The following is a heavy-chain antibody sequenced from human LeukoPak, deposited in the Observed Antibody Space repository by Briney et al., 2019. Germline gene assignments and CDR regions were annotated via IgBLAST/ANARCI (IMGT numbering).Heavy chain of an antibody. CDR2: ISAYNGNT. V-gene: IGHV1-18*04. Sequence: ASVKVSCKASGYTFTGYYMHWVRQAPGQGLEWMGWISAYNGNTNYAQKLQGRVTMTTDTSTSTAYMELSSLRSEDTAVYYCARERAYGDYGGWVDYWGQGTLVTVSS. J-gene: IGHJ4*02. D-gene: IGHD4-17*01. CDR1: GYTFTGYY. CDR3: ARERAYGDYGGWVDY.